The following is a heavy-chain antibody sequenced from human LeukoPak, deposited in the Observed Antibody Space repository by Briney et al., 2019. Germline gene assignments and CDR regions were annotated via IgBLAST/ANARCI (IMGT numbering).Heavy chain of an antibody. D-gene: IGHD2-8*02. J-gene: IGHJ4*02. CDR2: ISSSSSYI. CDR3: ATYRQVLLPFES. V-gene: IGHV3-21*04. CDR1: GFTFSSYS. Sequence: GGSLRLSCAASGFTFSSYSMNWVRQAPGKGLEWVSSISSSSSYIYYAVSVKGRFTISRDNAKNSLYLQMNSLRAEDTAIYYCATYRQVLLPFESWGQGTLVTVSS.